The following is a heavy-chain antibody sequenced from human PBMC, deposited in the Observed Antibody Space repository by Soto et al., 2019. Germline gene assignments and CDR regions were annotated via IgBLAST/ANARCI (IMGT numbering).Heavy chain of an antibody. CDR2: IYYSGST. J-gene: IGHJ5*02. Sequence: SETLSLTCTVSGGSISSYYWSWIRQPPGKGLEWIGYIYYSGSTNYNPSIKSRVTISVDTSKNQFSLKMSSVTAADTAVYYCARFSIGSSGWLDINWFDPWGQGTLVTVSS. CDR1: GGSISSYY. V-gene: IGHV4-59*08. CDR3: ARFSIGSSGWLDINWFDP. D-gene: IGHD6-19*01.